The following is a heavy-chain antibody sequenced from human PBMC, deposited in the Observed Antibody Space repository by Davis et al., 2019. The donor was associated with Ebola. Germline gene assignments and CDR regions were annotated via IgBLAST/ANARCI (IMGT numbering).Heavy chain of an antibody. V-gene: IGHV4-34*01. CDR3: ANMGGGFDT. J-gene: IGHJ5*02. CDR1: GGSISSYY. D-gene: IGHD3-16*01. CDR2: ISHSGST. Sequence: SETLSLTCTVSGGSISSYYWSWIRQPPGKGLEWIGEISHSGSTNYNPSLKSRVTISVDTSKNQFSLKLSSVTAADTAVYYCANMGGGFDTWGQGTLVTVSS.